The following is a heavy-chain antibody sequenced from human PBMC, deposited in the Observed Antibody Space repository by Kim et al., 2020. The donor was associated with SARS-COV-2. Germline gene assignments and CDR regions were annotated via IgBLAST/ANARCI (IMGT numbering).Heavy chain of an antibody. J-gene: IGHJ5*02. CDR2: ISGSGGST. CDR1: GFTFSSYA. V-gene: IGHV3-23*01. D-gene: IGHD6-19*01. CDR3: AKGYSSGWYSFNWFDP. Sequence: GGSLRLSCAASGFTFSSYAMSWVRQAPGKGLEWVSAISGSGGSTYYADSVKGRFTISRDNSKNTLYLQMNSLRAEDTAVYYCAKGYSSGWYSFNWFDPWGQGTLVTVSS.